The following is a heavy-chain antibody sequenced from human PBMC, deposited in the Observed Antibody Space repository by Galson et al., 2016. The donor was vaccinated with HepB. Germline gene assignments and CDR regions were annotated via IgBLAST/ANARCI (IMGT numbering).Heavy chain of an antibody. D-gene: IGHD1-1*01. V-gene: IGHV3-48*04. Sequence: SLRLSCAASGFTFSTYTMNWVRQAPGKGLEWVSYISVYRTIYYADSVKGRFTISRDDARNSLYLQMNTLRADETAVYYCARSVEGHFDYWGQGILVTVSS. CDR3: ARSVEGHFDY. CDR1: GFTFSTYT. CDR2: ISVYRTI. J-gene: IGHJ4*02.